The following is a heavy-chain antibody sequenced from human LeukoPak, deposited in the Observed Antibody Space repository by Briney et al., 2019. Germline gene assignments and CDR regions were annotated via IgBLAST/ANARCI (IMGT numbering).Heavy chain of an antibody. CDR2: ISWDGGST. D-gene: IGHD2-2*01. CDR3: AKGYCSSTSCSDYYYYYYMDV. CDR1: GFTFDGYA. J-gene: IGHJ6*03. V-gene: IGHV3-43D*03. Sequence: GGSLRLSCAVSGFTFDGYAMHWVRQAPGKGLEWVSLISWDGGSTYYADSVKGRFTISRDNSKNSLYLQMNSLRAEDTALYYCAKGYCSSTSCSDYYYYYYMDVWGKGTTVTVSS.